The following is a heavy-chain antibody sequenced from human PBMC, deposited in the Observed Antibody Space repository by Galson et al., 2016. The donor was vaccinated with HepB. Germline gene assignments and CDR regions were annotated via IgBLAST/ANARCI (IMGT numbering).Heavy chain of an antibody. J-gene: IGHJ6*03. V-gene: IGHV3-23*01. Sequence: SLRLSCAASGFTFSSFAMSWVRQAPGKGLEWVSTISGVADSTYYADSVKGRFTISRDNSKNTLYLQMNSLRAEDTALYYCAKGTTANLNYYYYMDVWGKGTTVTVSS. D-gene: IGHD1-1*01. CDR2: ISGVADST. CDR1: GFTFSSFA. CDR3: AKGTTANLNYYYYMDV.